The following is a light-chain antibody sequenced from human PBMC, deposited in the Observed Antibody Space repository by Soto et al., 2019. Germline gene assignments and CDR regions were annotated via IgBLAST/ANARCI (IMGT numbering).Light chain of an antibody. CDR2: EVT. Sequence: QSALTQPASVSGSPGQSITISCTGTSSDVGSHNFVSWYQQRPGKAPKLMIFEVTKRPSGVSSRFSASKSGNTASLTISGVQAEDEAHYYCCSYAGTTTWVFGGGTKLTVL. CDR3: CSYAGTTTWV. J-gene: IGLJ2*01. CDR1: SSDVGSHNF. V-gene: IGLV2-23*02.